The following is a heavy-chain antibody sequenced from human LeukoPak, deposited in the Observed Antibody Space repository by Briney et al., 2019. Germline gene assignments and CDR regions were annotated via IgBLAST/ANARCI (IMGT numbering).Heavy chain of an antibody. D-gene: IGHD6-19*01. J-gene: IGHJ4*02. V-gene: IGHV1-46*01. CDR3: ATRGAVGFDY. Sequence: ASVKVSCKASGYTFTRYYMHWVRQAPGQGLEWMGIINPSGGSTSYAQKFQGRVTMTRDMSTSTVYMELSSLRSEDTAMHYCATRGAVGFDYWGQGTLVTVSS. CDR2: INPSGGST. CDR1: GYTFTRYY.